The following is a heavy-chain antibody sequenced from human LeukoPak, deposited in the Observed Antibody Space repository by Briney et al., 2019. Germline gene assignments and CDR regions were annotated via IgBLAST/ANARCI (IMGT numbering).Heavy chain of an antibody. CDR3: ARRGFCTSTSCYVFDH. CDR1: GGSISSYY. D-gene: IGHD2-2*01. V-gene: IGHV4-59*08. CDR2: IYYSGST. J-gene: IGHJ4*02. Sequence: SETLSLTCTVSGGSISSYYWSWIRQSPGKGLEYIGHIYYSGSTNYSPSLKSRVTISVDTSKNQFSLNLSSVTAAHTAVYYCARRGFCTSTSCYVFDHWGQGTLVTVSS.